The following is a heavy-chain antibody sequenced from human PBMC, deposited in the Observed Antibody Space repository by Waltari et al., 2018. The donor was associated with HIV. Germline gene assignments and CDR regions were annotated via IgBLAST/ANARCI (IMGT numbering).Heavy chain of an antibody. CDR2: ISGSGGST. V-gene: IGHV3-23*01. J-gene: IGHJ6*02. D-gene: IGHD6-13*01. CDR3: AKGGYIASHPRYGMDV. CDR1: GFTFSSYA. Sequence: EVQLLESGGGLVQPGGSLRLSCAASGFTFSSYAMSWVRQAPGKGLEWVSAISGSGGSTYYADSVKGRFTISRDNSKNTLYLQMNSLRAEDTAVYYCAKGGYIASHPRYGMDVWGQGTTVTVSS.